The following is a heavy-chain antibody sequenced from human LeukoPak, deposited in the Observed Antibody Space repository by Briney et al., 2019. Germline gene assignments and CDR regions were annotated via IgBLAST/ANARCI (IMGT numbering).Heavy chain of an antibody. CDR1: GFTFSSYS. D-gene: IGHD6-13*01. CDR3: ARDFSRFYYMDV. CDR2: ISSRTTYI. V-gene: IGHV3-21*01. J-gene: IGHJ6*03. Sequence: GGSLRLSCAASGFTFSSYSMNWVRQAPGKGLEWVSSISSRTTYIYYADSVKGRFTISRDNAKNSLYLQMNSLRVEDTAVYYCARDFSRFYYMDVWGKGTTVTISS.